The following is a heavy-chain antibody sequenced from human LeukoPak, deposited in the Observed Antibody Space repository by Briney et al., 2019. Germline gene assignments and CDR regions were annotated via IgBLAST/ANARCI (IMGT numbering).Heavy chain of an antibody. CDR3: ARRMGAPGNFDY. J-gene: IGHJ4*02. Sequence: SETLSLTCSVSGGSIASSSYYWGRIRQPPGKGLEWIGSVFRTGTTYYSASLKSRVSISVDTSKNQFSLKLSSVTAADTAVYYCARRMGAPGNFDYWGQGTLVTVSS. CDR1: GGSIASSSYY. D-gene: IGHD1-26*01. V-gene: IGHV4-39*07. CDR2: VFRTGTT.